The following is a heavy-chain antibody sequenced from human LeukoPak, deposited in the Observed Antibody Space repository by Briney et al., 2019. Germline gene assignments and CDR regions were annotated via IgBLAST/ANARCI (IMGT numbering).Heavy chain of an antibody. Sequence: GGSLRLSCAASGFTFSSYSMNWVRQAPGKGLEWVSSISSSSSYIYYADSVKGRFTISRDNAKNSLYLQMNSLRAEDTAVYYCASTWGATTEIEYFQHWGRGTLVTVSS. CDR1: GFTFSSYS. J-gene: IGHJ1*01. V-gene: IGHV3-21*01. CDR2: ISSSSSYI. D-gene: IGHD1-26*01. CDR3: ASTWGATTEIEYFQH.